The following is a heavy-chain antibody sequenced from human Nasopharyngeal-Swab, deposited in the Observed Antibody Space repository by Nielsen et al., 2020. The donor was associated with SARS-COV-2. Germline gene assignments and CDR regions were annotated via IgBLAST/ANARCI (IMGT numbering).Heavy chain of an antibody. CDR1: GGFISSSSYY. J-gene: IGHJ5*02. D-gene: IGHD2-15*01. Sequence: GSLRLSCTVSGGFISSSSYYWGWIRQPPGKGLEWIGSIYYSGSTYYNPSLKSRVTISVDTSKNQFSLKLSSVTAADTAVYYCARDEYCSGGSCYSPNWFDPWGQGTLVTVSS. V-gene: IGHV4-39*02. CDR2: IYYSGST. CDR3: ARDEYCSGGSCYSPNWFDP.